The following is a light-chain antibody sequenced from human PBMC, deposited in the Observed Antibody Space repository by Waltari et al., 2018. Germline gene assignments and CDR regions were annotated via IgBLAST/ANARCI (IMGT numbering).Light chain of an antibody. CDR1: SRDVGAYDH. Sequence: QSALTQPPSASGSPGQSVTIPCTATSRDVGAYDHVLCNQHHPGKAPKPLISEVIKRPSGVPDRFSGSRSGNTASLTVSGLQAEDEADYYCSSYAGSNNLVFGGGTKLTVL. J-gene: IGLJ2*01. CDR2: EVI. CDR3: SSYAGSNNLV. V-gene: IGLV2-8*01.